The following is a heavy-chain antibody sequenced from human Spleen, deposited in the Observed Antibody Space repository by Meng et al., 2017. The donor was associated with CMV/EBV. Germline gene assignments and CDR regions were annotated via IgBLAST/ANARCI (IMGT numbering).Heavy chain of an antibody. Sequence: ASGFTFSSYAMSWVRQAPGKGLEWVSAISGSGGSTYYEDSVKGRFTISRDNSKNTLYLQMNSLRAEDTAVYYCAKVPTAAGDNWFDPWGQGTLVTVSS. D-gene: IGHD6-13*01. CDR2: ISGSGGST. V-gene: IGHV3-23*01. J-gene: IGHJ5*02. CDR1: GFTFSSYA. CDR3: AKVPTAAGDNWFDP.